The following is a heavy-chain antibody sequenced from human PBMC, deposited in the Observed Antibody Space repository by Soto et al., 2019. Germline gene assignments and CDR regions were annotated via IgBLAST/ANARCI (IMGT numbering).Heavy chain of an antibody. J-gene: IGHJ6*02. D-gene: IGHD3-22*01. CDR2: ISAYNGDT. V-gene: IGHV1-18*01. Sequence: ASVKVSCKASGYIFISWVRQAPGQGLEWMGWISAYNGDTNYAQKFQGRVTMTTDTSTSTAYLELRSLTSDDTAVYFCATVATPDSDYYYSGMDVWGQGTTFTVSS. CDR1: GYIF. CDR3: ATVATPDSDYYYSGMDV.